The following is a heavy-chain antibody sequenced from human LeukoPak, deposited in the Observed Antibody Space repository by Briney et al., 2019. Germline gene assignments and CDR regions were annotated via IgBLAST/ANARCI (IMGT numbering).Heavy chain of an antibody. CDR2: IIASGDSA. D-gene: IGHD3-3*01. J-gene: IGHJ4*02. CDR3: ATHILFWSGLFDS. V-gene: IGHV3-23*01. Sequence: GGSLRLSCEASGFSFSTVPMSWVRQVPGKGLECVSYIIASGDSAYYADSVRGRFTISRDNSRNTLYLQMDDLRAEDSAVYYCATHILFWSGLFDSWGQGALVSVSS. CDR1: GFSFSTVP.